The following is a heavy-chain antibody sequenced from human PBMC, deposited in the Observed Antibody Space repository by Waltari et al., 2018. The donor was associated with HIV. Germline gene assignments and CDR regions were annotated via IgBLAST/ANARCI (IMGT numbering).Heavy chain of an antibody. CDR2: IKSKTDGGTT. CDR3: ATVLPHFDRNGQKLPYYFDY. D-gene: IGHD2-8*01. CDR1: GLTFNNAW. V-gene: IGHV3-15*01. J-gene: IGHJ4*02. Sequence: EVQLEQSGGGLVKPGGSLRLSCAVSGLTFNNAWMSWVRQAPGTGLEWTGLIKSKTDGGTTDFPAPVKGRFTISRDDSKNTLYLQMKSLRTEDTAVYYCATVLPHFDRNGQKLPYYFDYWGQGTLLTVSS.